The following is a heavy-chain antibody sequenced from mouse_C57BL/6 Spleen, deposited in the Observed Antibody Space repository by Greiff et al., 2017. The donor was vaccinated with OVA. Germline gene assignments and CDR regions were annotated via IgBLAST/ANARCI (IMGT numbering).Heavy chain of an antibody. V-gene: IGHV5-17*01. Sequence: EVQLVESGGGLVKPGGSLTLSCAASGFTFSDYGLHWVRQAPEKGLEWVSYISSGSSTIYSADTVKGRFTISRDNAKNTLFLQMTSRRSEDTAMYYCARRDRWDCFDDWGQGTTLTVSS. CDR2: ISSGSSTI. J-gene: IGHJ2*01. D-gene: IGHD4-1*01. CDR1: GFTFSDYG. CDR3: ARRDRWDCFDD.